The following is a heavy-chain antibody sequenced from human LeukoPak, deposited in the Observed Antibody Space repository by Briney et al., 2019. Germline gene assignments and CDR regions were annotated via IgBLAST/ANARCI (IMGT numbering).Heavy chain of an antibody. V-gene: IGHV3-74*01. CDR2: INSDGSST. CDR3: ARGLTIFGVINDAFDI. Sequence: GGSLRLSCAASGFTFSSYWMHWVRQAPGKGLVWVSLINSDGSSTIYADSVKGRFTISGDNVKNTLYLQMNSLRAEDTAVYYCARGLTIFGVINDAFDIWGQGTMVTVSS. CDR1: GFTFSSYW. J-gene: IGHJ3*02. D-gene: IGHD3-3*01.